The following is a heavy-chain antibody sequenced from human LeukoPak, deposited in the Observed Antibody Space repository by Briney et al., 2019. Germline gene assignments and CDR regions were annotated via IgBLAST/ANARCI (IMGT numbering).Heavy chain of an antibody. CDR1: GGSFSGYY. CDR3: ARGLDYGDYVGDAFDI. J-gene: IGHJ3*02. Sequence: SETLSLTCAVYGGSFSGYYWSWIRQPPGKGLEWIGEINHSGSTNYNPSLTSRVTISVDTSKNQFSLKLSSVTAADTAVYYCARGLDYGDYVGDAFDIWGQGTMVTVSS. CDR2: INHSGST. D-gene: IGHD4-17*01. V-gene: IGHV4-34*01.